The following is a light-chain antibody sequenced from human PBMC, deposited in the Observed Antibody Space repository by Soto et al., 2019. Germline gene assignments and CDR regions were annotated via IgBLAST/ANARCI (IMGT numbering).Light chain of an antibody. Sequence: DIQMTQSPSSLSASVGDRVTITCQASQNINNYLNWYQQKPGRAPKLLIYDASNLEAGVPSRFRGSGSGTEFTLTISSLQPEDFATYYCLQHNSYPITFGQGTRLEIK. CDR2: DAS. V-gene: IGKV1-33*01. CDR3: LQHNSYPIT. J-gene: IGKJ5*01. CDR1: QNINNY.